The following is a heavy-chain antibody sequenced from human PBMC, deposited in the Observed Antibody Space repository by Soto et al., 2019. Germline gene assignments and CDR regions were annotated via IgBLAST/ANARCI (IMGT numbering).Heavy chain of an antibody. CDR1: GFTFSSYW. CDR2: INTDGSST. J-gene: IGHJ4*02. Sequence: EVQLVASGGGLVQPGGSLRLSCAASGFTFSSYWMHWVRQAPGTGLVWVSRINTDGSSTSYADSVKGRCTISRDNAKNTLYLQMNSLRAEDTAVYLCTRAGSYRHDYWGQGTLVTVCS. CDR3: TRAGSYRHDY. V-gene: IGHV3-74*01. D-gene: IGHD3-10*01.